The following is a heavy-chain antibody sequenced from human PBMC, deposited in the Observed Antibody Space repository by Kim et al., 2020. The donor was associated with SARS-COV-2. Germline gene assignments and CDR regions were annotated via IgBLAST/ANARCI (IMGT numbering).Heavy chain of an antibody. D-gene: IGHD2-2*03. CDR2: ISYDGSNK. CDR3: ASGYCSSTSCYDPFLDY. J-gene: IGHJ4*02. Sequence: GGSLRLSCAASGFTFSSYAMHWVRQAPGKGLEWVAVISYDGSNKYYADSVKGRFTISRDNSKNTLYLQMNSLRAEDTAVYYCASGYCSSTSCYDPFLDYWGQGTLVTVSS. CDR1: GFTFSSYA. V-gene: IGHV3-30-3*01.